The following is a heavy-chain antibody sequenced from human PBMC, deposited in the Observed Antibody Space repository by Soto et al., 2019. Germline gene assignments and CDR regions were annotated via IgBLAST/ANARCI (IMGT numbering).Heavy chain of an antibody. D-gene: IGHD4-17*01. Sequence: SVKVSCKASGGTFSSYAISWVRQAPGQGLEWMGGIIPIFGTANYAQKFQGRVTITADESTSTAYMELSSLRSEDTAVYYCARADYGDYLNNWFDPWGQGTLVTVSS. J-gene: IGHJ5*02. CDR2: IIPIFGTA. V-gene: IGHV1-69*13. CDR3: ARADYGDYLNNWFDP. CDR1: GGTFSSYA.